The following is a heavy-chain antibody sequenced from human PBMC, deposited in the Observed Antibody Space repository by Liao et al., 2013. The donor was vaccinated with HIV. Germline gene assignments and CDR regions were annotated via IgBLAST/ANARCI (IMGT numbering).Heavy chain of an antibody. CDR3: ARVDQYYDYWRGYENWFDP. CDR2: ISYSGST. CDR1: GGSISSYY. V-gene: IGHV4-59*12. D-gene: IGHD3-3*01. Sequence: QVQLQESGPGLVKPSETLSLTCTVSGGSISSYYWSWIRQPPGKGLEWIGYISYSGSTNYNPSLKSRVTISVDTSKNQFSLRLSSVTAADTAVYYCARVDQYYDYWRGYENWFDPWGQGTLVTVSS. J-gene: IGHJ5*02.